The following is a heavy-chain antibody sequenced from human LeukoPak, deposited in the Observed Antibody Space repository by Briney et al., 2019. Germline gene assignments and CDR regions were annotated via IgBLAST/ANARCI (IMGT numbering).Heavy chain of an antibody. Sequence: PSETLSLTCTVSGYSISSGYYWGWIRQPPGKGLEWIGSIYHSGSTYYNPSLKSRVTIPVDTSKNQFSLKLSSVTAADTAVYYCASLTGISDYWGQGTLVTISS. D-gene: IGHD1-20*01. CDR2: IYHSGST. J-gene: IGHJ4*02. CDR3: ASLTGISDY. CDR1: GYSISSGYY. V-gene: IGHV4-38-2*02.